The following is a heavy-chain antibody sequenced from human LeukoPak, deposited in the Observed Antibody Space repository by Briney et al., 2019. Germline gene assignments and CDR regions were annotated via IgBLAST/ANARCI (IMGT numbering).Heavy chain of an antibody. CDR3: ARSSITIFGVVIPLDY. Sequence: GGSLRLSCAASGFTFSSYSMNWVRQAPGKGLEWVSSISSSSSYIYYADSVKGRLTISRDNAKNSLYLQMNSLRAEDTAVYYCARSSITIFGVVIPLDYWGQGTLVTVSS. V-gene: IGHV3-21*01. CDR1: GFTFSSYS. CDR2: ISSSSSYI. D-gene: IGHD3-3*01. J-gene: IGHJ4*02.